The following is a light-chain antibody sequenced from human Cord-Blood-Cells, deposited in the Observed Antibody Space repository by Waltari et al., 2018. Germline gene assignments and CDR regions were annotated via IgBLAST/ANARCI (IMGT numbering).Light chain of an antibody. V-gene: IGLV1-40*01. CDR3: QSYSSSLSGSV. Sequence: QSVLTQPPSVSAAPGQRVTISCPGSSSNIGAGYDVHWYQQLPGTAPKLLIYGNSNRPSGAPPRFSGSSAATSASLTITGLSAEDEADYYCQSYSSSLSGSVFVGWTKLTVL. J-gene: IGLJ3*02. CDR2: GNS. CDR1: SSNIGAGYD.